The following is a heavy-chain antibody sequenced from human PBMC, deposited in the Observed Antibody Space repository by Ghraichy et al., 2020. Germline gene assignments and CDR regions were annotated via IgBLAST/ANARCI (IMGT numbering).Heavy chain of an antibody. V-gene: IGHV1-69*13. J-gene: IGHJ6*03. CDR1: GGTFSSYA. CDR2: IIPIFGTA. Sequence: SVKVSCKASGGTFSSYAISWVRQAPGQGLEWMGGIIPIFGTANYAQKFQGRVTITADESTSTAYMELSSLRSEDTAVYYCARAQGIAVAGTPYYYYYMDVWGKGTTVTVSS. D-gene: IGHD6-19*01. CDR3: ARAQGIAVAGTPYYYYYMDV.